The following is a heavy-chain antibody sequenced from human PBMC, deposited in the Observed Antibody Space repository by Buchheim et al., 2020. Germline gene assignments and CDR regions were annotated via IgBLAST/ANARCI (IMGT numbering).Heavy chain of an antibody. CDR2: ISGSGGST. CDR1: GFTFSSYA. Sequence: EVQLLESGGGLVQPGGSLRLSCAASGFTFSSYAMSWVRQAPGKGLEWVSAISGSGGSTYYADSVKGRVTIPRANSKTTLYLQMNSLRAEDTAVYYCAGGRAKGDYYYGMDVWGQGTT. D-gene: IGHD1-14*01. V-gene: IGHV3-23*01. J-gene: IGHJ6*02. CDR3: AGGRAKGDYYYGMDV.